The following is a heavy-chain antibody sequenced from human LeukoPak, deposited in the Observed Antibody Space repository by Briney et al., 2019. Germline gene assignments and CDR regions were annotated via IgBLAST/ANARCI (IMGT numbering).Heavy chain of an antibody. CDR3: AAEGYDFWSGYYRPDY. J-gene: IGHJ4*02. CDR2: ISSSSSYI. CDR1: GFTFSSYS. D-gene: IGHD3-3*01. Sequence: GGSLRLSCAASGFTFSSYSMNWVRQAPGKGLEWVSSISSSSSYIYYADSVKGRFTISRDNAKNSLYLQMNSLRAEDTAVYYCAAEGYDFWSGYYRPDYWGQGTLVTVSS. V-gene: IGHV3-21*01.